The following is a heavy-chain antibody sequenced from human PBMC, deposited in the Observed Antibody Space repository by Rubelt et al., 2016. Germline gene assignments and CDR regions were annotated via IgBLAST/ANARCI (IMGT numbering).Heavy chain of an antibody. D-gene: IGHD3-22*01. Sequence: EWVSYISSSSSSIYYADSVKGRFTIFRDNAKNSLYLQMDSLRAEDTAVYYCARTYYYDSSGYYQSYYFDYWGQGTLVTVSA. CDR3: ARTYYYDSSGYYQSYYFDY. V-gene: IGHV3-48*04. CDR2: ISSSSSSI. J-gene: IGHJ4*02.